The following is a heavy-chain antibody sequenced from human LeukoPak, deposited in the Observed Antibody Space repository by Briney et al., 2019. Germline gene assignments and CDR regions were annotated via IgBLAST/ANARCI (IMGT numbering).Heavy chain of an antibody. CDR3: AKDAKAESSGSYGMDV. J-gene: IGHJ6*02. CDR1: GFTVSSNY. CDR2: ILYDGSKK. D-gene: IGHD1-26*01. V-gene: IGHV3-30*18. Sequence: GGSLRLSCAASGFTVSSNYMSWVRQAPGKGLEWVALILYDGSKKYYADSVKGRFTISRDNSKDTLYLQMNSLREEDTAVYYCAKDAKAESSGSYGMDVWGQGTTVTVSS.